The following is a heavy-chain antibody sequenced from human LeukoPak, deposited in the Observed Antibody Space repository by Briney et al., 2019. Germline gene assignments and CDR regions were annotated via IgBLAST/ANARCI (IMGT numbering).Heavy chain of an antibody. CDR2: IRQDGSKE. D-gene: IGHD3-10*01. V-gene: IGHV3-7*04. Sequence: PGGSLRLSCAASGFTFSTYWMSWVRQAPGKGLERVANIRQDGSKEWYVDSVKGRFTISRDNAKNSLFLQMNNLRAEDTAVFYCARDPGRGGDLDYWGQGTLVTASS. J-gene: IGHJ4*02. CDR3: ARDPGRGGDLDY. CDR1: GFTFSTYW.